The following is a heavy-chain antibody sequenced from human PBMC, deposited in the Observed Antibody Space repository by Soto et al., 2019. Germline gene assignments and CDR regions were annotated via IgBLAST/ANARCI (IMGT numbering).Heavy chain of an antibody. V-gene: IGHV4-59*01. Sequence: SETLSLTCTVSGGSISSYYWSWIRQPPGKGLEWIADIYYSGSTNYSPSLKSRVTISVDASKNQFSLNLSSVTAADTAVYFCATYVPDKLAVAGTSDAFDIWGQGTMVTVSS. J-gene: IGHJ3*02. CDR1: GGSISSYY. CDR2: IYYSGST. CDR3: ATYVPDKLAVAGTSDAFDI. D-gene: IGHD6-19*01.